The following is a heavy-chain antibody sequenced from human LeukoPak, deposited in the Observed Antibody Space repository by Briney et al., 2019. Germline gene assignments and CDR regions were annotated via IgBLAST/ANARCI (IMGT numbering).Heavy chain of an antibody. CDR3: AKMDARGGYYDSSGYRYFDY. D-gene: IGHD3-22*01. Sequence: GRSLRLSCAASGFTFSSYGMHWVRQAPGKGLEWVAVISYDGSNKYYADSVKGRFTISRDNSKNTLYLQMNSLRAEDTAVYYCAKMDARGGYYDSSGYRYFDYWGQGTLVTVSS. V-gene: IGHV3-30*18. J-gene: IGHJ4*02. CDR1: GFTFSSYG. CDR2: ISYDGSNK.